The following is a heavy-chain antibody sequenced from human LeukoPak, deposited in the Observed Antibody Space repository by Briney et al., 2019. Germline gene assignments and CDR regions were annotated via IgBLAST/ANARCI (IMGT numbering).Heavy chain of an antibody. V-gene: IGHV3-21*01. CDR1: GFTFSSCS. Sequence: PGGSLRLSCEASGFTFSSCSMNWVRQAPGKGLEWVSSISSTSSYISYTDSVKGRFTISRDNAKNSLYLQMNSLRAEDTAVYYCARAEQRYYYDTSGLRLPDYWGQGTLVTVSS. CDR3: ARAEQRYYYDTSGLRLPDY. CDR2: ISSTSSYI. D-gene: IGHD3-22*01. J-gene: IGHJ4*02.